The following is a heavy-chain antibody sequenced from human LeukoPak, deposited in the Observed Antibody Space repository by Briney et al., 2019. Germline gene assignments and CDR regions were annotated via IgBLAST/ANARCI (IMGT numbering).Heavy chain of an antibody. CDR2: INHSGST. CDR1: GGSFSGYY. V-gene: IGHV4-34*01. J-gene: IGHJ1*01. Sequence: SETLSLTCAVYGGSFSGYYWSWIRQPPGKGLEWIGEINHSGSTNYNPSLKSRVTISVDASKSQFPLKLSSVTAADTAVYYCASYYYDSSGYYYIQYFQHWGQGTLVTVSS. CDR3: ASYYYDSSGYYYIQYFQH. D-gene: IGHD3-22*01.